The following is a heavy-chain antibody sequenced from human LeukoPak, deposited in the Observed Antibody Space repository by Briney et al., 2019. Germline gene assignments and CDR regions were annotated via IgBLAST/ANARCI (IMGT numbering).Heavy chain of an antibody. V-gene: IGHV3-53*01. CDR1: GFTVSSNY. Sequence: GGSQRLSCAASGFTVSSNYMSWVRQAPGKGLEWVSVIYSGGSSYYADSVKGQFTLSRDNSKNTLYLQMNSLRAEDTAVYYCARGGRSSGGYLYNFDYWGQGTLVTVSS. CDR2: IYSGGSS. J-gene: IGHJ4*02. D-gene: IGHD1-26*01. CDR3: ARGGRSSGGYLYNFDY.